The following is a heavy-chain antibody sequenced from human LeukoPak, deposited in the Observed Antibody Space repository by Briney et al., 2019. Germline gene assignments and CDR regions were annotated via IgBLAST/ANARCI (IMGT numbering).Heavy chain of an antibody. Sequence: GGSLRLSCAASGFTFDDYAMHWVRQAPGKGLEWVSYISHTGSTMSYADSVKGRFTISRDNARNSLYLQMNSLRAEDTAVYYCATYSSLNRREFQFWGQGTLLTVSS. V-gene: IGHV3-48*03. CDR2: ISHTGSTM. CDR1: GFTFDDYA. CDR3: ATYSSLNRREFQF. D-gene: IGHD3-22*01. J-gene: IGHJ1*01.